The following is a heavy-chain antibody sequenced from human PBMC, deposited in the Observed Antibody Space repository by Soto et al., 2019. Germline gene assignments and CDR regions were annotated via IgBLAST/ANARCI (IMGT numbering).Heavy chain of an antibody. CDR3: ASGPAFSSSGYGTPPAPSTGMAV. D-gene: IGHD6-13*01. Sequence: QMQLVQSGAEVKRPGASVRVSCKSSGYTFTSFYIHWVRQAPGQGLEWMGIINPSGGITNFAQRLQGKATIPGDMPPNTLYRGLGSLKSDDPAVYYWASGPAFSSSGYGTPPAPSTGMAVGGQGTTVTV. V-gene: IGHV1-46*01. J-gene: IGHJ6*02. CDR2: INPSGGIT. CDR1: GYTFTSFY.